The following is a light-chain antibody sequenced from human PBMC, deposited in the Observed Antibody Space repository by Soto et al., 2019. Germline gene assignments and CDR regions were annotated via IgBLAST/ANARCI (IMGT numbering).Light chain of an antibody. J-gene: IGLJ1*01. CDR2: EVS. V-gene: IGLV2-14*01. CDR3: FSYTSSGTYV. Sequence: QSVLTQPAPVSGSPGQSITISCTGTSSDVGSYKYVSWYQQHPGKAPKLMIYEVSNRPSGVSNRFSGSKSGNTASLTISGLQAEDETDYYCFSYTSSGTYVFGTGTKVTVL. CDR1: SSDVGSYKY.